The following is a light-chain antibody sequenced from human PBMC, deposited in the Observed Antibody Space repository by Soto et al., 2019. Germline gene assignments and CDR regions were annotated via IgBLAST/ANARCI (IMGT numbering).Light chain of an antibody. V-gene: IGLV1-40*01. Sequence: QSVLTQPPSVSGAPGQRVNISSTGSSSNIGAGYDVHWYQQLPGTAPKVLIYGNSNRPSGVPDRFSGSKSGTSASLAITGLQAEDEADYYCQSYDSSLRGSVFGGGTKLTVL. J-gene: IGLJ2*01. CDR1: SSNIGAGYD. CDR3: QSYDSSLRGSV. CDR2: GNS.